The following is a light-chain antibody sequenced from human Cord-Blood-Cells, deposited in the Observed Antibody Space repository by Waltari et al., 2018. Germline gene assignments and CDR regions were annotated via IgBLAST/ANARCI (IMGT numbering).Light chain of an antibody. V-gene: IGLV2-14*01. CDR2: DVS. Sequence: QSALTQPASASASPGQPLTISCTGTSSYVGGDHSVSWYQQHPGKAPKLMIYDVSKRPSGVSNRFSGSKSGNTASLTISGLQAEDEADYYCSSYTSSSTLVFGGGTKLTVL. CDR1: SSYVGGDHS. J-gene: IGLJ3*02. CDR3: SSYTSSSTLV.